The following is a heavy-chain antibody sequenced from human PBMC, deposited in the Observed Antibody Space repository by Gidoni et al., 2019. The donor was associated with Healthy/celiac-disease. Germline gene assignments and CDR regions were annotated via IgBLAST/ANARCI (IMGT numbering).Heavy chain of an antibody. D-gene: IGHD3-22*01. Sequence: EVQLVESGGGLVQPGGSLRLSCAASGFPFSSYWMSWVRQAPGKGLEWVANIKQDGSEKYYGDSVKGRFTISRDNAKNSLYLQMNSLRAEDTAVYYCARVGIYDSSGYDNDAFDIWGQGTMVTVSS. V-gene: IGHV3-7*03. CDR1: GFPFSSYW. J-gene: IGHJ3*02. CDR2: IKQDGSEK. CDR3: ARVGIYDSSGYDNDAFDI.